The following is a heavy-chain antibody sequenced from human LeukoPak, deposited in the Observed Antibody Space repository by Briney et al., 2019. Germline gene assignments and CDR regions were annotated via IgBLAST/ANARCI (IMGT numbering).Heavy chain of an antibody. Sequence: GGSLRLSCAASGFTFDDYATHWVRQAPGKGLEWVPGISWNSGSIGYADSVKGRFTISRDNAKNSLYLQMNSLRAEDTALYYCASPFTYYYDSSGYFPFFGYWGQGTLVTVSS. V-gene: IGHV3-9*01. CDR1: GFTFDDYA. J-gene: IGHJ4*02. CDR2: ISWNSGSI. D-gene: IGHD3-22*01. CDR3: ASPFTYYYDSSGYFPFFGY.